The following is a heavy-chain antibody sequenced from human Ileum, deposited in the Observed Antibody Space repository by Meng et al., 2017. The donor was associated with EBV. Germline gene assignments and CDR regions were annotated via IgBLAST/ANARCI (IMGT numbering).Heavy chain of an antibody. CDR1: GGSVISNNW. V-gene: IGHV4-4*02. Sequence: QGHLQESGPRLVTPSGTLSLTCAVSGGSVISNNWWSWVRQPPGKGLEWIGEIFHIGSTNNSPSLKSRVTISVDNSKNQFSLSLTSVTAADTAIYYCAKVSLTGTFYDHWGQGILVTVSS. CDR3: AKVSLTGTFYDH. D-gene: IGHD3-9*01. J-gene: IGHJ4*02. CDR2: IFHIGST.